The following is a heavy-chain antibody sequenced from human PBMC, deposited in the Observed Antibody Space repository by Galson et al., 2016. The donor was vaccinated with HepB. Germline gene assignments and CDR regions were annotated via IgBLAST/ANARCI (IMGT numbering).Heavy chain of an antibody. J-gene: IGHJ5*02. D-gene: IGHD3-10*01. CDR1: GFTFRLYS. V-gene: IGHV3-23*01. CDR3: VKRGDHPSSRNGFDP. CDR2: ISGDGETK. Sequence: SLRLSCAASGFTFRLYSISWVRQAPGRGLEWVSTISGDGETKYYADSVKGRFTISRDNSKNSVYLQMNSLRAEDTGVYYCVKRGDHPSSRNGFDPWGQGTLVTVSS.